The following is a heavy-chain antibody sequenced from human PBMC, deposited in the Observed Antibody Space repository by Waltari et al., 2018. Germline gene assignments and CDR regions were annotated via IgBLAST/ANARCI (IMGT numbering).Heavy chain of an antibody. V-gene: IGHV3-7*01. CDR3: ARLVLDS. CDR2: INEDGGEK. Sequence: EMKLVESGGGLVQPGGSLRLSCAASGFLFSNYWMSWVRQAPGKGLELVANINEDGGEKFYVDSVKGRFTISRDNAKNSLYLQMNTLRAEDTALYYCARLVLDSWGQGTLVTVSS. CDR1: GFLFSNYW. J-gene: IGHJ4*02.